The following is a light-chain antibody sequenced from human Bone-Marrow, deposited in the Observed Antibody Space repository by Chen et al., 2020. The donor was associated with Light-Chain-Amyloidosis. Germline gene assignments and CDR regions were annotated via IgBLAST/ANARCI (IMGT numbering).Light chain of an antibody. CDR2: EVT. Sequence: QSALTQPASVSGSPGQSITISCTGTSSDVGGDNHVSWYQQHPDKAPQLMISEVTNRPSWVPERFSGSKSDNTDSLPISGLQAENEADYFCSSYTITNTLVFRSGTRVTVL. J-gene: IGLJ1*01. CDR3: SSYTITNTLV. CDR1: SSDVGGDNH. V-gene: IGLV2-14*01.